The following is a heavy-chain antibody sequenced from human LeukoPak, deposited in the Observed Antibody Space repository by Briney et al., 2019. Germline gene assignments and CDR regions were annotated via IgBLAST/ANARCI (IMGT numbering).Heavy chain of an antibody. CDR1: GYTFTSYG. Sequence: GASVKVSCKASGYTFTSYGISWVRQAPGQGLEWMGWISAYNGNTNYAQKLQGRVTMTTDTSTSTAYMELRSLRSDDTAVYCCAREIAVAGKSVYYFDYWGQGTLVTVSS. CDR2: ISAYNGNT. CDR3: AREIAVAGKSVYYFDY. J-gene: IGHJ4*02. V-gene: IGHV1-18*01. D-gene: IGHD6-19*01.